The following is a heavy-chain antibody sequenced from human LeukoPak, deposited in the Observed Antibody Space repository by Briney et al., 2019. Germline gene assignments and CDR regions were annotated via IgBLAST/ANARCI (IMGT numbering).Heavy chain of an antibody. D-gene: IGHD3-22*01. J-gene: IGHJ4*02. CDR2: IWYDGSNK. CDR1: GFTFSSYG. CDR3: ARGLNDSSGYVDYYFDY. V-gene: IGHV3-33*01. Sequence: GGSLRLSCAASGFTFSSYGMHWVRQAPGKGLEWVAVIWYDGSNKYYADSVKGRFTISRDNSKNTLYLQMNSLRAEDTAVYYCARGLNDSSGYVDYYFDYWGQGTLVTVSS.